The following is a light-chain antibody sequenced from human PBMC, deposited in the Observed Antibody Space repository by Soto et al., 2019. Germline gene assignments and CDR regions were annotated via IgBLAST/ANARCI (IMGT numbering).Light chain of an antibody. Sequence: DIQMTQSPPSLTASVGDRVTITCRASQSVSTYLNWYQQQPRKAPTLLLSLISRRQSGVPSRFSGAGSETDFTLTITRLQPEDFATYFCKQTYSTYSFGQGTKVEMK. V-gene: IGKV1-39*01. CDR2: LIS. J-gene: IGKJ2*01. CDR1: QSVSTY. CDR3: KQTYSTYS.